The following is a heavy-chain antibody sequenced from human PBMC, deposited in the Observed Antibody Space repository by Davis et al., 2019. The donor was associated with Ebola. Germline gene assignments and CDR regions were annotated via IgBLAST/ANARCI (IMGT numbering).Heavy chain of an antibody. CDR3: VRNLYRSSSSWGLLQY. V-gene: IGHV3-20*04. Sequence: PGGSLRLSCAISGFNLHDYGMSWVRQVPGKGLEWVSGIDWTRDKTGYADSVKGRFTIFRDKAKNSLYLQMNSLTRADTAFYYCVRNLYRSSSSWGLLQYWGQGTQVTVSS. J-gene: IGHJ4*02. CDR1: GFNLHDYG. D-gene: IGHD3-10*01. CDR2: IDWTRDKT.